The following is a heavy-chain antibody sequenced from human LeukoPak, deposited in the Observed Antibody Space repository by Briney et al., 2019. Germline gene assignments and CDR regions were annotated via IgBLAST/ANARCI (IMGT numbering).Heavy chain of an antibody. D-gene: IGHD3-3*01. Sequence: GGSLRLSCAASGFTFSDYSMNWVRQAPGKGLEWVSSISRSSSYIYYADSMKGRFTISRDDAKNSLSLQVNSLRAEDTAVYYCARDRDFGVGNWFDPWGQGVLVTVSA. CDR2: ISRSSSYI. CDR3: ARDRDFGVGNWFDP. J-gene: IGHJ5*02. V-gene: IGHV3-21*01. CDR1: GFTFSDYS.